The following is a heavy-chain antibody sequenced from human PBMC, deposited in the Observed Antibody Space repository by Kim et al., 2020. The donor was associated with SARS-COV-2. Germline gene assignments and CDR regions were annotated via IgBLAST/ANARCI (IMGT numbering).Heavy chain of an antibody. Sequence: SETLSLTCTVSGGSISSYYWSWIRQPPGKGLEWIGYIYYSGSTNYNPSLKSRVNISVDTSKNQFSLKLSSVTAADTAVYYCARGPYYYDSSGFSPTYYYYYGMDVWGQGTTVTVSS. CDR2: IYYSGST. CDR1: GGSISSYY. CDR3: ARGPYYYDSSGFSPTYYYYYGMDV. D-gene: IGHD3-22*01. J-gene: IGHJ6*02. V-gene: IGHV4-59*01.